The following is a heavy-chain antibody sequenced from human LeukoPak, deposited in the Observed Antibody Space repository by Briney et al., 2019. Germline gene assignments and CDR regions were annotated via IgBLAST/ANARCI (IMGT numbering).Heavy chain of an antibody. CDR1: GGSISSSNYY. D-gene: IGHD3-22*01. CDR3: ARSAHDSSGYYHYYGMDV. V-gene: IGHV4-39*01. Sequence: SETLSLTCTVSGGSISSSNYYWGWIRQPPGKGLEWIGSIYYSGRTYYNPSLKSRVTISVDTSKNQFSVKLSSATAADAAVYYCARSAHDSSGYYHYYGMDVWGQGTTVTVSS. J-gene: IGHJ6*02. CDR2: IYYSGRT.